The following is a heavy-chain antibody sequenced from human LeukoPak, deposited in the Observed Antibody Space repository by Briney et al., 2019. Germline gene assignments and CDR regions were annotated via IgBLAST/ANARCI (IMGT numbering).Heavy chain of an antibody. V-gene: IGHV3-74*01. CDR3: ASHPGYDFWSGYSY. Sequence: GGSLRLSCAASGFTFSSYWMHWVRQAPGKGLVWVSRIQTDGSSTTYADSVKGRFTISRDNAKNTLYLRMNSLRAEDTAVYYCASHPGYDFWSGYSYWGQGTLVTVSS. CDR1: GFTFSSYW. J-gene: IGHJ4*02. CDR2: IQTDGSST. D-gene: IGHD3-3*01.